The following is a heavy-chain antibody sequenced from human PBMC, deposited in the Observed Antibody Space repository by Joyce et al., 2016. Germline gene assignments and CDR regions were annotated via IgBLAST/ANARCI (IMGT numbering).Heavy chain of an antibody. CDR2: IKIEKGNT. CDR1: GFTFNGYY. V-gene: IGHV1-2*02. CDR3: AREGLPHGGFDY. J-gene: IGHJ4*02. Sequence: QVQLVQSGTEVKKPGASVKVSCKAFGFTFNGYYMHWVRQAPGQGLEMMGLIKIEKGNTLYTQNCQGRVTMTRDTSINTAYMEVTRLRSDDTAFYYCAREGLPHGGFDYWGLGTLVTVSS.